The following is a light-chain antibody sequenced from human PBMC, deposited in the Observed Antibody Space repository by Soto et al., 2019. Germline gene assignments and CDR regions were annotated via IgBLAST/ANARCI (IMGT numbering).Light chain of an antibody. CDR1: QRVGSSY. V-gene: IGKV3-20*01. CDR2: GAS. J-gene: IGKJ2*01. Sequence: EILLTQSPGTLSLSPGERATLSCRASQRVGSSYLAWHQQKPGQAPRLLIYGASSRATGIPDRFSGSGSGTDFTLTISRLEPEDFAVYYCHQYGSSPRTFGQGTKLEIK. CDR3: HQYGSSPRT.